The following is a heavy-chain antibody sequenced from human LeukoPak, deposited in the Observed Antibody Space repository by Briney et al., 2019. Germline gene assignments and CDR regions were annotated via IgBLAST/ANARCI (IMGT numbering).Heavy chain of an antibody. J-gene: IGHJ2*01. CDR1: GYSISSGYY. D-gene: IGHD3-10*01. CDR2: IYHSGST. V-gene: IGHV4-38-2*02. Sequence: SETLSLTCTVSGYSISSGYYWGWIRQPPGKGLEWIGSIYHSGSTYYNPSLKSRVTISVDTSKNQFSLKLSSVTAADTAVYYCARVVTMDWYFDLWGRGTLVTVSS. CDR3: ARVVTMDWYFDL.